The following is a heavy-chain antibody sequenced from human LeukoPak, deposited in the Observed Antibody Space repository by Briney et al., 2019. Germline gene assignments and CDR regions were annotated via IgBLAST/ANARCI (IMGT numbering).Heavy chain of an antibody. V-gene: IGHV1-18*01. D-gene: IGHD1-26*01. J-gene: IGHJ3*02. Sequence: ASVKVSCKASGYTFTSYDINWVRQATGQGLEWMGWMNPNSGNTNYAQKLQGRVTMTTDTSTSTAYMELRSLRSDDTAVYYCARRRSEYDAFDIWGQGTMVTVSS. CDR2: MNPNSGNT. CDR3: ARRRSEYDAFDI. CDR1: GYTFTSYD.